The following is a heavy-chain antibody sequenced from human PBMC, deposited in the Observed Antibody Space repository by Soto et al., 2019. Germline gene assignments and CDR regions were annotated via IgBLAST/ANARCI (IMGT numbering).Heavy chain of an antibody. D-gene: IGHD3-22*01. CDR1: GGSINGYY. Sequence: SETLSLTCSVSGGSINGYYWSWIRQPPGKGLEWIGFIHYSGSTNYNPSFNSRVNMSVDTSKNQFSLKLRSVTAADTAVYYCAREGYSSGYYYYYGMDVWGQGTTVTVSS. V-gene: IGHV4-59*12. J-gene: IGHJ6*02. CDR2: IHYSGST. CDR3: AREGYSSGYYYYYGMDV.